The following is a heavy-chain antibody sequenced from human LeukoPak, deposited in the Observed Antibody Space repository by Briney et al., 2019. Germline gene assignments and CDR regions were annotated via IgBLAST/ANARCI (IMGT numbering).Heavy chain of an antibody. CDR1: GFTFSSYA. V-gene: IGHV3-23*01. Sequence: PGGSLRLSCAASGFTFSSYAMSWVRQAPGKGLEWVSAISGSGGSTYYADSVKGRFTISRDNSKNTLYLQMNSLRAEDTAVYYCARGYDSSGYYGGVGCYFDYWGQGTLVTVSS. CDR2: ISGSGGST. CDR3: ARGYDSSGYYGGVGCYFDY. J-gene: IGHJ4*02. D-gene: IGHD3-22*01.